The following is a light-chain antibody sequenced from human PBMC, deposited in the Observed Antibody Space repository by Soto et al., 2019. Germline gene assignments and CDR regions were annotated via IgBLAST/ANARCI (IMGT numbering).Light chain of an antibody. CDR1: SGDIGGYNS. Sequence: QSALTQPASVSGSPGQSITISCTGTSGDIGGYNSVSWYQQHPGKAPKLLIYEVVKRPSGVSNRFSGSKSGNTASLTISGLQAVDEADYYCSSFTSSSTWVFGGGTKLTVL. V-gene: IGLV2-14*01. CDR3: SSFTSSSTWV. J-gene: IGLJ3*02. CDR2: EVV.